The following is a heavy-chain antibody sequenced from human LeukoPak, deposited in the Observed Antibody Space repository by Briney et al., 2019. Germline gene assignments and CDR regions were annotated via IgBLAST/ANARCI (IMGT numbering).Heavy chain of an antibody. CDR3: ATKKTPLYCGGDCYSGLGWFDP. D-gene: IGHD2-21*02. CDR2: INPKTSGT. CDR1: GYTFTGYY. V-gene: IGHV1-2*02. J-gene: IGHJ5*02. Sequence: ASVKVSCKASGYTFTGYYLHWVRQVPGQGLEWMGWINPKTSGTDYAQKFQGRVTMTRDTSISTAYMELNSLRSDDTAVYYCATKKTPLYCGGDCYSGLGWFDPWGQGTLITVSS.